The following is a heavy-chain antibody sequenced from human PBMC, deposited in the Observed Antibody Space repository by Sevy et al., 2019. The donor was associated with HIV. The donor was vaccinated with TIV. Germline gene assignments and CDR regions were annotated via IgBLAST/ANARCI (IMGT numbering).Heavy chain of an antibody. D-gene: IGHD3-10*01. Sequence: GGSLRLSCAASGFTFSSYARSWVRQAPGKGLEWVSAISGSGGSTYYADSVKGRFTISRDNSKNTLYLQMNSLRAEDTAVYYCAKAPNGYYGSGREGYYFDYWGQGTLVTVSS. V-gene: IGHV3-23*01. CDR1: GFTFSSYA. CDR2: ISGSGGST. J-gene: IGHJ4*02. CDR3: AKAPNGYYGSGREGYYFDY.